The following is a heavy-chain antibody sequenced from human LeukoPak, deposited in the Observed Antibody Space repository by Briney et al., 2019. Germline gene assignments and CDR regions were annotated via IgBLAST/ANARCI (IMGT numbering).Heavy chain of an antibody. Sequence: PGRSLRLSCAASGFTFSSYAMHWVRQAPGKGLEWVAVISYDGSNKYYADSVKGRFTISRDNSKNTLYLQMNSLRAEDTAVYYCARDLGSGWYAYYYYYMDVWGKGTTVTVSS. CDR3: ARDLGSGWYAYYYYYMDV. CDR2: ISYDGSNK. V-gene: IGHV3-30*04. CDR1: GFTFSSYA. J-gene: IGHJ6*03. D-gene: IGHD6-19*01.